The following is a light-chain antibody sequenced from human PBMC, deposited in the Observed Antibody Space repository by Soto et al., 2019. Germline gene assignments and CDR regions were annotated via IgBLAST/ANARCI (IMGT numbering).Light chain of an antibody. V-gene: IGKV3D-15*01. Sequence: EVVMTQSPATLSVSPGERVSLPCRASQSISRNLAWYQQKPGQAPSLLIYVASTRATGVPARFSGSGSGTEFNLTISSLQSEDFAFYFCQQYNNWPRTFGQGTKVEIK. CDR1: QSISRN. CDR2: VAS. CDR3: QQYNNWPRT. J-gene: IGKJ1*01.